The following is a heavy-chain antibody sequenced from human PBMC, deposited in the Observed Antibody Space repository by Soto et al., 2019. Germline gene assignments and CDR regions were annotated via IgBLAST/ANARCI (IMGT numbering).Heavy chain of an antibody. D-gene: IGHD3-10*01. Sequence: LSLTCTVSGGSISSGDYYWSWIRQPPGKGLEWIGYIYYSGSTYYNPSLKSRVTISVDTSKNQFSLKLSSVTAADTAVYYCAREILWFGEYGGGNWFDPWGQGTLVTVSS. CDR3: AREILWFGEYGGGNWFDP. J-gene: IGHJ5*02. V-gene: IGHV4-30-4*01. CDR2: IYYSGST. CDR1: GGSISSGDYY.